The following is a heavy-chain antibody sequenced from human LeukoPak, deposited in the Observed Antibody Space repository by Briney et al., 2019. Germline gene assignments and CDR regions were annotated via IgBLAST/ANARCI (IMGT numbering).Heavy chain of an antibody. Sequence: GGSLRLSCAASGFTFSSYSMNWVRQAPGKGLEWVANIKQDGSEKYYVDSVKGRFTISRDNAKNSLYLQMNSLRAEDTAVYYCARDISHDAFDIWGQGTMVTVSS. CDR1: GFTFSSYS. CDR3: ARDISHDAFDI. J-gene: IGHJ3*02. CDR2: IKQDGSEK. D-gene: IGHD2/OR15-2a*01. V-gene: IGHV3-7*03.